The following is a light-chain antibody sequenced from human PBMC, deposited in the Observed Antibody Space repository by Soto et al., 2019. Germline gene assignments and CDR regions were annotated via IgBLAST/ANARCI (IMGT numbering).Light chain of an antibody. Sequence: QSVLTQPASVSGSPGQSITISCTGTSSDVGNYNYVSWYQQHPGKAPKLIIYEVSNRPSGVSNRFSGSKSGNTASLPISGLQAEDEADYYCSSYTSSSTLYVFGTGTKLTVL. CDR1: SSDVGNYNY. J-gene: IGLJ1*01. CDR3: SSYTSSSTLYV. CDR2: EVS. V-gene: IGLV2-14*01.